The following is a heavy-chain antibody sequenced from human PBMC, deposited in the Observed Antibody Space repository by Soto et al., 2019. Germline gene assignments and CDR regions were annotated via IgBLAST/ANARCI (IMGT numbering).Heavy chain of an antibody. Sequence: GGSLRLSCAASGFTFSNAWMNWVRQAPGKGLEWVGRIKSKTDGGTTDYAAPVKGRFTISRDDSKNTLYLQMNSLKTEDTAVYYCTTGKPATVTSPFGDYYYGMDVWGQGTTVIVSS. CDR3: TTGKPATVTSPFGDYYYGMDV. CDR2: IKSKTDGGTT. D-gene: IGHD4-4*01. CDR1: GFTFSNAW. J-gene: IGHJ6*02. V-gene: IGHV3-15*07.